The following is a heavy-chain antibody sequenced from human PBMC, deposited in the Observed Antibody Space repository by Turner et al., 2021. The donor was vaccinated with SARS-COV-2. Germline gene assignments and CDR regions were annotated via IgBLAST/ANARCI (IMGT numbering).Heavy chain of an antibody. CDR1: GFTFSSYA. CDR2: ISYDGINK. CDR3: ARATKGNYYYGMDV. J-gene: IGHJ6*02. V-gene: IGHV3-30-3*01. D-gene: IGHD3-10*01. Sequence: QVQLVESGGGVVQPGRYLRLSCAASGFTFSSYAMHWVRQAPGKGLEWVAVISYDGINKYYADSVKGRFTFSRDNSKNTLYLQMNSLRAEDTAVYYCARATKGNYYYGMDVWGQGTTVTVSS.